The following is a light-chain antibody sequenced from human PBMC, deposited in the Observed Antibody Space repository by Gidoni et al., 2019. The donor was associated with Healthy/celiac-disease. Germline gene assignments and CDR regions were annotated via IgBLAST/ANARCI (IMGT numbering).Light chain of an antibody. Sequence: QSALTQPASVSGSPGQSLTISCTGTSSDVGGYNYGSWYQQHPGKAPKLMIYDVSNRPSGVSNRFSGSKSGNTASLTISGLQAEDEADYYCSSYTSSSTQVFGTGTKVTVL. V-gene: IGLV2-14*01. J-gene: IGLJ1*01. CDR3: SSYTSSSTQV. CDR2: DVS. CDR1: SSDVGGYNY.